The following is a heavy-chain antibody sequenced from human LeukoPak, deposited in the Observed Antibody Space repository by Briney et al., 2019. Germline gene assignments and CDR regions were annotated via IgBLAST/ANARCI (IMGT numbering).Heavy chain of an antibody. CDR2: MNPNSGNT. CDR1: GYTITSYD. V-gene: IGHV1-8*03. Sequence: ASVQVSCKASGYTITSYDINWVRQATGKGLESMGWMNPNSGNTGYAQKFQGRVTITRNTSISTAYMELSSLRSEDTAVYYCARAYRVRQLGGRFDPWGQGTQVTVSS. D-gene: IGHD6-13*01. J-gene: IGHJ5*02. CDR3: ARAYRVRQLGGRFDP.